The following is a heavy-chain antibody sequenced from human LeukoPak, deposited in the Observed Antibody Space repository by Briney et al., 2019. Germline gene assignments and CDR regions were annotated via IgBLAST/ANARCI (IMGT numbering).Heavy chain of an antibody. V-gene: IGHV3-23*01. D-gene: IGHD2-2*01. CDR3: ARDQGCTSTDCYSLFFHY. CDR2: ISGSGDDT. Sequence: PGGSLRLSCAASGFTFRRNAMAWVRQAPGKGLDWVSAISGSGDDTEYADSVKGRFTISRDNYKNTLYLQMNSLRAEDTAVFYCARDQGCTSTDCYSLFFHYWGQGTLVTVSS. J-gene: IGHJ4*02. CDR1: GFTFRRNA.